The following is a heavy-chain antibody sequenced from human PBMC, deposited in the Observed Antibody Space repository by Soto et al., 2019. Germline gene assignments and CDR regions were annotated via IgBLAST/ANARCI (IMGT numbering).Heavy chain of an antibody. CDR2: INHSGST. CDR3: ARAEYSSSHYYYYYYMDV. Sequence: PSETLSLTCAVYGGSFSGYYWCWIRQPPGKGLEWIGEINHSGSTNYNPSLKSRVTISVDTSKNQFSLKLSSVTAADTAVYYCARAEYSSSHYYYYYYMDVWGKGTTVTVSS. CDR1: GGSFSGYY. J-gene: IGHJ6*03. V-gene: IGHV4-34*01. D-gene: IGHD6-6*01.